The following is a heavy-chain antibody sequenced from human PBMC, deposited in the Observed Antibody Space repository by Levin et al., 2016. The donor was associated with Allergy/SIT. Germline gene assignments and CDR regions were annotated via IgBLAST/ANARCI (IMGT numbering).Heavy chain of an antibody. CDR3: AKYDLTSPSYGCFDY. CDR1: GFTFSNYA. Sequence: GGSLRLSCAASGFTFSNYAWNWVRQAPGKGLECVAYISTGSRDIYYADSVKGRFTLSRDDAKNSLYLQMNSLTAEDTALYYCAKYDLTSPSYGCFDYWGQGTLVTVSS. CDR2: ISTGSRDI. J-gene: IGHJ4*02. D-gene: IGHD3-10*01. V-gene: IGHV3-21*05.